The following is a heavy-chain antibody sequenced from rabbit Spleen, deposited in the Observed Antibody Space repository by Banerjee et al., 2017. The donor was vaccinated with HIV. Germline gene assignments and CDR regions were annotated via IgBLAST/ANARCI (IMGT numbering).Heavy chain of an antibody. CDR1: GVSSSGSSY. D-gene: IGHD8-1*01. J-gene: IGHJ4*01. CDR3: ARDGIYGGSSYFYFNL. Sequence: QSLEESGGDLVKPGASLTLTCTASGVSSSGSSYICWVRQAPVKGLEWIGCIELGSSGFTYFASWAKGRFTITKPSSTTVTLQMTSLTAADTAAYFCARDGIYGGSSYFYFNLWGPGTLVTVS. CDR2: IELGSSGFT. V-gene: IGHV1S40*01.